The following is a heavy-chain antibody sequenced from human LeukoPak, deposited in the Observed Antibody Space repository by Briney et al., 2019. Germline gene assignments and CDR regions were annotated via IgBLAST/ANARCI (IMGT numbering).Heavy chain of an antibody. CDR3: AREPAEAYDY. D-gene: IGHD6-13*01. V-gene: IGHV3-11*01. CDR2: ISSSGSTI. J-gene: IGHJ4*02. CDR1: GFTFSDYC. Sequence: PGGSLRLSCAASGFTFSDYCMSWSRQAPGKGLEWVSYISSSGSTIYYADSVKGRFTISRDNAKNSLYLQMNSLRAEDTAVYSCAREPAEAYDYWGQGTLVTVSS.